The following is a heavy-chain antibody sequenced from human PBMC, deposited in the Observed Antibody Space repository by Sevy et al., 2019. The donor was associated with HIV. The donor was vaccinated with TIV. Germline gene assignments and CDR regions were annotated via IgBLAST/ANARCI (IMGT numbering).Heavy chain of an antibody. CDR1: GFNFSPYA. CDR2: VSSDGTTR. V-gene: IGHV3-30*18. CDR3: AKVGYYYGSRSSDWFDP. J-gene: IGHJ5*02. Sequence: GGSLRLSCAASGFNFSPYAMHWVRQGPGKGLEWVATVSSDGTTRSYVDSIKGRFSLSRDNSKNTLYLQMNNLTPEDTVVYYGAKVGYYYGSRSSDWFDPWGPGALVTVSS. D-gene: IGHD3-22*01.